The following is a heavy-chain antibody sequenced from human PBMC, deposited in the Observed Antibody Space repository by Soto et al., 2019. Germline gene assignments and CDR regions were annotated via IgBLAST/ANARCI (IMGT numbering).Heavy chain of an antibody. CDR3: ARESEDLTSNFDY. Sequence: GGSLRLSCAASGFTFSRNSMNWLLQAPGKRLEWVSSISSTTNYIYYADSMKGRFTVSRDNAKNLVYLDMNSLSAEDTAVYYCARESEDLTSNFDYGGQGTLVTVSS. CDR1: GFTFSRNS. J-gene: IGHJ4*02. V-gene: IGHV3-21*01. CDR2: ISSTTNYI.